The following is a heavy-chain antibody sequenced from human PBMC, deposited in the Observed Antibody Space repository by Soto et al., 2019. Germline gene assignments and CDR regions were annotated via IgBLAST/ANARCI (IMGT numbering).Heavy chain of an antibody. V-gene: IGHV3-21*01. Sequence: GGSLRLSCAASGFTFSSYSMNWVRQAPGKGLEWVSSISSSSSYIYYADSVKGRFTISRDNAKNSLYLQMNSLRAEDTAVYYCARDRDYDFWSGSGWFDPWGQGTLVTVSS. CDR1: GFTFSSYS. D-gene: IGHD3-3*01. CDR2: ISSSSSYI. J-gene: IGHJ5*02. CDR3: ARDRDYDFWSGSGWFDP.